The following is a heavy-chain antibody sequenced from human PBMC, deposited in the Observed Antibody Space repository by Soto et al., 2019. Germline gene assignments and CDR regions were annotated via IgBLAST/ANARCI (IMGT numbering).Heavy chain of an antibody. CDR2: FYYSGST. J-gene: IGHJ5*02. CDR3: ARSVFP. V-gene: IGHV4-31*03. CDR1: GGSISTGGYY. Sequence: QVPLQESGPGLVKPSQTLSRTCTVSGGSISTGGYYWNWIRQHPGKGLEWIGYFYYSGSTYYNPSLKSRVTISVNTSKNQFSLNLSSVTAADTAVYYCARSVFPWGHGTLVTVSS.